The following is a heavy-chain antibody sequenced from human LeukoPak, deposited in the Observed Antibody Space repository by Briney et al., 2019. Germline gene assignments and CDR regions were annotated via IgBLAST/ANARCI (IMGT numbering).Heavy chain of an antibody. D-gene: IGHD5-12*01. CDR3: ARDSGARGYGSSPDY. CDR2: IIPIFGTA. Sequence: ASVKVSCKASGGTFGSYAISWVRQAPGQGLEWMGGIIPIFGTANYAQKFQGRVTITADESTSTAYMELSSLRSEDTAVYYCARDSGARGYGSSPDYWGQGTLVTVSS. V-gene: IGHV1-69*13. CDR1: GGTFGSYA. J-gene: IGHJ4*02.